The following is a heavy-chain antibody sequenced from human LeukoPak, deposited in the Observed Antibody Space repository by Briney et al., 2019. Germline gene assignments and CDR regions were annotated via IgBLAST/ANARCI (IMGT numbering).Heavy chain of an antibody. D-gene: IGHD1-1*01. J-gene: IGHJ4*02. CDR3: ARDGSDNWGLFDN. CDR2: HYHTGRI. Sequence: PSETLSLTCSVSVGSISGTSYCWGWIRQPPGKGPEWIGSHYHTGRIYHNPSLNSRVTISVDTSKNQFSLKLSSVTDADTAVYYCARDGSDNWGLFDNWGRGTLVTVSS. CDR1: VGSISGTSYC. V-gene: IGHV4-39*07.